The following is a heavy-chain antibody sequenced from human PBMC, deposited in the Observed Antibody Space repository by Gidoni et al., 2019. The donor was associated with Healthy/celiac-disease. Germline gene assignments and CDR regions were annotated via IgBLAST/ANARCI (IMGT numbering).Heavy chain of an antibody. CDR3: ARENVYSGWYLYLDY. V-gene: IGHV3-30-3*01. CDR2: ISYDGSNK. D-gene: IGHD6-19*01. CDR1: GFTFSSYA. J-gene: IGHJ4*02. Sequence: QVQLVESGGGVVQPGRSLRLSCAASGFTFSSYAMHWVRQAPGKGLEWVAVISYDGSNKYYADSVKCRFTISRDNAKNTLYLQMNSLRAEDTAVYYCARENVYSGWYLYLDYWGQGTLVTVSS.